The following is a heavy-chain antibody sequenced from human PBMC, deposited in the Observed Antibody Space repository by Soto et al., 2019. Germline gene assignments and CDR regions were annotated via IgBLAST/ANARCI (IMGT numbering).Heavy chain of an antibody. Sequence: GESLKISCQGSGYSFTTYWISWVRQMPGKGLEWMGRIDPGDSSTNYSPSFRGHITISVDRSINTAHLQFSSLKAADTAVYYCARLEKWYYNYYGLDVWGQGTMVTVSS. D-gene: IGHD1-26*01. CDR1: GYSFTTYW. CDR2: IDPGDSST. J-gene: IGHJ6*02. V-gene: IGHV5-10-1*01. CDR3: ARLEKWYYNYYGLDV.